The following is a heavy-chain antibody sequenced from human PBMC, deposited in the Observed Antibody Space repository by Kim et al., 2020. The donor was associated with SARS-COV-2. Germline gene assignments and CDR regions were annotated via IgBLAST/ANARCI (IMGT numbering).Heavy chain of an antibody. CDR1: GFTFSSYG. V-gene: IGHV3-30*18. CDR2: ISYDGSNK. D-gene: IGHD3-10*01. CDR3: AKVHVVFGSGSYYQPDY. J-gene: IGHJ4*02. Sequence: GGSLRLSCAASGFTFSSYGMHWVRQAPGKGLEWVAVISYDGSNKYYADSVKGRFTISRDNSKNTLYLQMNSLRAEDTAVSYCAKVHVVFGSGSYYQPDYWGQGTLVTVSS.